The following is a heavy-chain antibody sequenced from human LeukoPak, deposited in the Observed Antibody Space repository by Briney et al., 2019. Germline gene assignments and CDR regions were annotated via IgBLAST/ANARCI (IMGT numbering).Heavy chain of an antibody. Sequence: SGGSLRLSCAASGFTVSSNYMSWVRQAPGKGLEWVSVIYSGGSTYYADSVKGRFTISRDNSKNTLYLQMNSLRAEDTAVYYCAKLKQWQPQRYFFEYWGQGALVTVAS. V-gene: IGHV3-53*01. CDR3: AKLKQWQPQRYFFEY. D-gene: IGHD6-19*01. J-gene: IGHJ4*02. CDR2: IYSGGST. CDR1: GFTVSSNY.